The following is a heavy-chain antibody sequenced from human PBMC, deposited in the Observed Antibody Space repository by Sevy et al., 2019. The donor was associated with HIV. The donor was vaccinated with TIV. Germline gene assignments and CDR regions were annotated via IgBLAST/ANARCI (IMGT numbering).Heavy chain of an antibody. CDR2: ISGSGGST. Sequence: GGSLRLSCAASGFTFSSYAMSWVRQAPGKGLEWVSAISGSGGSTYYADSVKGRFTISRDNSKNTLYLQMNSLRAEDTAVYYCAKSVHIVGHTDDAFDIWGQGTMVTVSS. CDR3: AKSVHIVGHTDDAFDI. CDR1: GFTFSSYA. J-gene: IGHJ3*02. V-gene: IGHV3-23*01. D-gene: IGHD2-21*01.